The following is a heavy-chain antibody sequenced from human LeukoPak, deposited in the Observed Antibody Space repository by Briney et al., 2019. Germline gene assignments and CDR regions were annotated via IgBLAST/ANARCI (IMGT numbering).Heavy chain of an antibody. J-gene: IGHJ4*02. CDR2: INPNSGGT. Sequence: ASVTVSCKVSGYTLTELSMHWVRQAPGQGLEWMGWINPNSGGTNYAQKFQGRVTMTRDTSISTAYMELSRLRSDDTAVYYCASGYYYYDSSGYPFYWGQGTLVTVSS. CDR3: ASGYYYYDSSGYPFY. V-gene: IGHV1-2*02. CDR1: GYTLTELS. D-gene: IGHD3-22*01.